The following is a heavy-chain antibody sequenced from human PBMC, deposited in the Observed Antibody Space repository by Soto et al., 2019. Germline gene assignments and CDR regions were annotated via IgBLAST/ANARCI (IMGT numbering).Heavy chain of an antibody. CDR2: NYYSGIT. CDR1: GGFISSGGYY. Sequence: QVQLQESGPGLVKPSQTLSLTCTVSGGFISSGGYYCTWTRQHPGKGLEWIGYNYYSGITYYTPSLKSGVTISLDTSKTQFPLKLSSVTAADTAVYCCARGSSIAGLYYGMDVWGQGTTVTVSS. J-gene: IGHJ6*02. CDR3: ARGSSIAGLYYGMDV. V-gene: IGHV4-31*03. D-gene: IGHD6-6*01.